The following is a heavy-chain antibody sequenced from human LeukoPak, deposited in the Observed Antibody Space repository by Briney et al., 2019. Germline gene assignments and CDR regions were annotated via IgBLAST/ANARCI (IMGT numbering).Heavy chain of an antibody. V-gene: IGHV1-18*01. CDR2: ISAYNGNT. J-gene: IGHJ3*02. D-gene: IGHD3-10*01. CDR3: ARGLVWFGELWGAFDI. CDR1: GYTFTNYG. Sequence: ASVKVSCKASGYTFTNYGIRWVRQAPGQGLEWMGWISAYNGNTNYAQKLQGRVTMTTDTSTSTAYMELSSLRSEDTAVYYCARGLVWFGELWGAFDIWGQGTMVTVSS.